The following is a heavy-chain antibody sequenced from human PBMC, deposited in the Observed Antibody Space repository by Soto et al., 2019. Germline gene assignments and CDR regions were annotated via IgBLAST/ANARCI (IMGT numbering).Heavy chain of an antibody. CDR2: IYYSGST. CDR3: ASPGAVAGTSNDY. CDR1: GGSISSGDYY. Sequence: SETLSLTCTVSGGSISSGDYYWSWIRQPPGKGLEWIGYIYYSGSTYYNPSLKSRVTISVDTSKNQFSLKLSSVTAADTAVYYCASPGAVAGTSNDYWGQGTLVTVSS. V-gene: IGHV4-30-4*01. D-gene: IGHD6-19*01. J-gene: IGHJ4*02.